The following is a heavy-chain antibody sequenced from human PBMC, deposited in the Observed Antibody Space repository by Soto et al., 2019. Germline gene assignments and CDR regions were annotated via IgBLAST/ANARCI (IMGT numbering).Heavy chain of an antibody. D-gene: IGHD7-27*01. J-gene: IGHJ4*02. CDR2: IKNKANSYTT. V-gene: IGHV3-72*01. Sequence: EVQLVESGGGLVQPGGSLRLSCAASGFTFSAHYMDWVRQAPGKGLEWVGRIKNKANSYTTEYAASVEGRFTISSEDSQNSMYLEMNSLKTEDTVVYYCARVPLVGPSWGRYFVYWGQGSQVAVSS. CDR1: GFTFSAHY. CDR3: ARVPLVGPSWGRYFVY.